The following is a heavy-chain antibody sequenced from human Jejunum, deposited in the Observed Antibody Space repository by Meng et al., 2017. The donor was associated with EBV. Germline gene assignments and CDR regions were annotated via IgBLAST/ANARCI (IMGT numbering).Heavy chain of an antibody. V-gene: IGHV4-61*01. CDR2: FYHSGGT. J-gene: IGHJ4*02. CDR3: ARGIRARYSSMSSGGFYFDY. Sequence: QVQLQESGPGLVKPSGXXXXXRXFAXGPVTRGTYYWSWIRQPPGEGLEWLGYFYHSGGTNYNPSLKSRVTISVDTSRNQFSLRLSSVTAADRAMYFCARGIRARYSSMSSGGFYFDYWGQGALFTVSS. CDR1: XGPVTRGTYY. D-gene: IGHD5-18*01.